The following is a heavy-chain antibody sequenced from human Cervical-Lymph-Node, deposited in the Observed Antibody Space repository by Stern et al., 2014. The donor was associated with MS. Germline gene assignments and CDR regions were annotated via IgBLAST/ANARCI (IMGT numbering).Heavy chain of an antibody. Sequence: EVQLLESGGGLVQPGGSLRLSCAPSGFPVHEYAFHWVRQVAGKGLEWVSALSLSSGRIDYADSVKGRFTISRDSAKNTLHLQMNSLRPEDTGLYYCGKDMEPGGLGIWGQGAQVTVSS. V-gene: IGHV3-9*01. CDR3: GKDMEPGGLGI. CDR2: LSLSSGRI. CDR1: GFPVHEYA. J-gene: IGHJ4*02. D-gene: IGHD7-27*01.